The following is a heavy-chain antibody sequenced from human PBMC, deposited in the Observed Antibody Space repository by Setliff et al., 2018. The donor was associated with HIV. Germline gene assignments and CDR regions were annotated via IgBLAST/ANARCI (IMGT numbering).Heavy chain of an antibody. D-gene: IGHD5-18*01. CDR3: ARAEWIQLWFGAFDI. Sequence: SETLSLTCTVSGDSFNGSHYLWGWIRQPPGKGLEWVGNVYYNWATYYNPSLKSRVTMSVDTSKNQFSLKLSSVTAADTAVYYCARAEWIQLWFGAFDIWGQGTMVTVSS. J-gene: IGHJ3*02. CDR2: VYYNWAT. CDR1: GDSFNGSHYL. V-gene: IGHV4-39*07.